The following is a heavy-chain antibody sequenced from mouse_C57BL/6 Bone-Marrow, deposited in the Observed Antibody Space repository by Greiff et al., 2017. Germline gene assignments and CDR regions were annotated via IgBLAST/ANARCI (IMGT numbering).Heavy chain of an antibody. CDR1: GYTFTDYE. V-gene: IGHV1-15*01. CDR3: TRELFTTVVANDY. CDR2: IDPETGGT. J-gene: IGHJ2*01. Sequence: QVQLKESGAELVRPGASVTLSCKASGYTFTDYEMHWVKQTPVHGLEWIGAIDPETGGTAYNQKFKGKAILTADKSSSTAYMELRRLTSEDSAVYYCTRELFTTVVANDYWGQCTTLTVSS. D-gene: IGHD1-1*01.